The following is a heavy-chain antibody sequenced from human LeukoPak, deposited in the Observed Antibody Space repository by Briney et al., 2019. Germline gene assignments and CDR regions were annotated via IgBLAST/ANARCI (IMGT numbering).Heavy chain of an antibody. Sequence: GSSVKVSCKASGGTFSSYAISWVRQAPGQGLEWMGRIIPILGIANYAQKFQGRVTITADKSTSTAYMELRSLRSDDTAVYYCARDPVYPEWELLLSDAFDIWGQGTMVTVSS. CDR3: ARDPVYPEWELLLSDAFDI. CDR2: IIPILGIA. CDR1: GGTFSSYA. J-gene: IGHJ3*02. D-gene: IGHD1-26*01. V-gene: IGHV1-69*04.